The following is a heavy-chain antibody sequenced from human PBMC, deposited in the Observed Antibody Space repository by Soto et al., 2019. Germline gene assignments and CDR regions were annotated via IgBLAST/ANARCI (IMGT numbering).Heavy chain of an antibody. V-gene: IGHV4-34*01. CDR1: GGSFSGYY. CDR2: IKHSGST. CDR3: ARGVALRWSKKKPFDY. D-gene: IGHD4-17*01. J-gene: IGHJ4*02. Sequence: SETLSLTCAVYGGSFSGYYWSWIRQPPGKGLEWIGEIKHSGSTNYNPSLKSRVTISVDTSKNQFSLKLSSATAADTAVYYCARGVALRWSKKKPFDYWGQGTLVTVSS.